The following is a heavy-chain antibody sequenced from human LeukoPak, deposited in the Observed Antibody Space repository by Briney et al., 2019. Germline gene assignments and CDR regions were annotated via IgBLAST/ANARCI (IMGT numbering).Heavy chain of an antibody. J-gene: IGHJ4*02. D-gene: IGHD2-15*01. CDR2: INHSGST. V-gene: IGHV4-34*01. Sequence: PSETLSLTCAVYGGSFSGDYWSWSRQPPGKGLEWIGEINHSGSTNYNPSLKSRVTISVDTSKKQVSLKLSSVTAADTAVYYCARARYCSGGSCKYFDYWGQGTLVTVSS. CDR1: GGSFSGDY. CDR3: ARARYCSGGSCKYFDY.